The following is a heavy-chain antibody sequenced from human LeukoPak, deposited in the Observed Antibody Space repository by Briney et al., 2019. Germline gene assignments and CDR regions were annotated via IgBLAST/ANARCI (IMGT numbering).Heavy chain of an antibody. CDR1: GYSFTSFW. J-gene: IGHJ4*02. D-gene: IGHD5-18*01. Sequence: GESLQISCKASGYSFTSFWIGWVRQTPGKGLEWIGIIDPGDSDTRYTPSFQGQVTISADSSLTTAYLQWNSLKASDTAMYYCARQTAMGRSGDYWGQGTLVTVSS. CDR2: IDPGDSDT. V-gene: IGHV5-51*01. CDR3: ARQTAMGRSGDY.